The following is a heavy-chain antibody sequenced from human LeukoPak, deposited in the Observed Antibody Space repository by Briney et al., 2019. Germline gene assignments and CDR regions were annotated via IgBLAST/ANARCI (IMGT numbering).Heavy chain of an antibody. D-gene: IGHD1-26*01. Sequence: GGSLRLSCAASGFTFNSYSMYWVRQAPGQGLEWVSSISSSIGYIYYAASVRGRFAISRDNAKNSLYLQMSSLRAEDTAVYYCAREYSGSYHENPFDPWGQGTLVTVSS. V-gene: IGHV3-21*01. CDR3: AREYSGSYHENPFDP. CDR2: ISSSIGYI. CDR1: GFTFNSYS. J-gene: IGHJ5*02.